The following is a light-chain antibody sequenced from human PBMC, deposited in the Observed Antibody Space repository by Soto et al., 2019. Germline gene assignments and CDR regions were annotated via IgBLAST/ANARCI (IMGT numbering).Light chain of an antibody. CDR2: GAS. Sequence: MVMTQSPSTLSVSPGERATLSCRASQSVSSNLACYQQKPGQAPRLLISGASTRATGVPARFSGSGSGTEFTLTISSLHSEDFAVYYCLQYNNWPPYTFGQGTKLEIK. V-gene: IGKV3-15*01. CDR1: QSVSSN. J-gene: IGKJ2*01. CDR3: LQYNNWPPYT.